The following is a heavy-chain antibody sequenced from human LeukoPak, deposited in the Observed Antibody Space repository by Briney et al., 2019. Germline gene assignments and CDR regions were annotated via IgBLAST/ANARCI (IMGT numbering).Heavy chain of an antibody. J-gene: IGHJ6*03. D-gene: IGHD3-10*01. Sequence: SETLSLTCAVSGASLNSDYWSWIRQPPGKGLEWIGYIQSSGTTNYNTSFKSHVTISIHASKNQFSLELTSMTAADTALYSCARQVKSWFGEIYYMDVWGKGTTVTVSS. V-gene: IGHV4-4*09. CDR3: ARQVKSWFGEIYYMDV. CDR1: GASLNSDY. CDR2: IQSSGTT.